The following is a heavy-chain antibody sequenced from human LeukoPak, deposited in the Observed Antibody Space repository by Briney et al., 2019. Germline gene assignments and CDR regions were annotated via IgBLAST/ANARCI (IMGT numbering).Heavy chain of an antibody. CDR2: ISGSGGST. CDR3: AKDATYYDILTGYYPGPEYLQH. J-gene: IGHJ1*01. D-gene: IGHD3-9*01. Sequence: PGGSLRLSCAASGFTFSSYAMSWVRQAPGKGLEWVSAISGSGGSTYYADSVKGRFTISRDNSKNTLYLQMNSLRAEDTAVYYCAKDATYYDILTGYYPGPEYLQHWGQGTLVTVSS. V-gene: IGHV3-23*01. CDR1: GFTFSSYA.